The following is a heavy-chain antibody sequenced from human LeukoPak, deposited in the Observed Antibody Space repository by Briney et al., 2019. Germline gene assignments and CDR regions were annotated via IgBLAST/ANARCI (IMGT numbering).Heavy chain of an antibody. CDR3: SRENGAFSPFGY. V-gene: IGHV4-4*02. D-gene: IGHD2-8*01. Sequence: SGTLSLTCGASGGSITSTNWWSWVRQPPGQGLEWIGEISLSGLTNYNPSLKSRVTMALDKSKNHLSLNLTSVTAADTAVYYCSRENGAFSPFGYWGQGTLVTVPS. CDR2: ISLSGLT. J-gene: IGHJ4*02. CDR1: GGSITSTNW.